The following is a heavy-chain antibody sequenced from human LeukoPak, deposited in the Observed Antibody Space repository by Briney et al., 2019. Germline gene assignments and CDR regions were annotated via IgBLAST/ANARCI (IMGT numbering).Heavy chain of an antibody. CDR2: IYYSGST. CDR3: AREGYYDILTGYYHNWFDP. CDR1: DGSISGYF. J-gene: IGHJ5*02. Sequence: SETLSLTCTVSDGSISGYFWSWIRQPPGKGLQWIGYIYYSGSTNYNPSLESRVTMSVDTSKNQFSLKLASVTAADTAVYYCAREGYYDILTGYYHNWFDPWGQGTLVTVSS. D-gene: IGHD3-9*01. V-gene: IGHV4-59*01.